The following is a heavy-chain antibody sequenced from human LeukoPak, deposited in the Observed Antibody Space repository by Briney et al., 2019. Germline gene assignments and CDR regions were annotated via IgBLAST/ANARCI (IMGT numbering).Heavy chain of an antibody. J-gene: IGHJ4*02. CDR1: GGSISSGGYY. D-gene: IGHD3-22*01. Sequence: SETLSLTCTVSGGSISSGGYYWSWIRQHPGKGLEWIGYIYYSGSAYYNPSLKSRVTISVDTSKNQFSLKLSSVTAADTAVYYCARQYYYDSSGHSDYFDYWGQGTLVTVSS. CDR2: IYYSGSA. V-gene: IGHV4-31*03. CDR3: ARQYYYDSSGHSDYFDY.